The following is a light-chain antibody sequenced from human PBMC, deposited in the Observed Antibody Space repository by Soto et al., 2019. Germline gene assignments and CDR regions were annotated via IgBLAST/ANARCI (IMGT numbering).Light chain of an antibody. V-gene: IGKV3-15*01. CDR2: GAS. CDR1: QSVSSN. J-gene: IGKJ3*01. CDR3: QQYNNWPSIT. Sequence: EIVMTQSPATLSVSPGERATLSCRASQSVSSNLAWYQQKPGQAPRLLIYGASTRATGIPARFSGSGSGTEFTLTISSLQSEDFAVSYCQQYNNWPSITFGPGTKVDIK.